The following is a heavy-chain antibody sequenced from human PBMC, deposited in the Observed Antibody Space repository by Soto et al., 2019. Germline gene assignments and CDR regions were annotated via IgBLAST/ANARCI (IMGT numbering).Heavy chain of an antibody. D-gene: IGHD6-6*01. CDR3: ARDSPYSSSPPR. CDR2: IYYSGST. V-gene: IGHV4-30-4*01. Sequence: SETLSLTCTVSGGSISSGDYYWSWIRQPPGKGLEWIGYIYYSGSTYYNPSLKSRVTISVDTSKNQFSLKLSSVTAADTAVYYCARDSPYSSSPPRWGQGTLVTVSS. J-gene: IGHJ4*02. CDR1: GGSISSGDYY.